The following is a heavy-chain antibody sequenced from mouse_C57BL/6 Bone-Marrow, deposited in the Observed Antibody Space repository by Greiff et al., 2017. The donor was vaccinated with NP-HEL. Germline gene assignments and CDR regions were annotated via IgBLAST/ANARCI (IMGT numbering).Heavy chain of an antibody. CDR2: IYPRSGNT. V-gene: IGHV1-81*01. CDR3: ARGGSSGY. Sequence: QVQLKESGAELARPGASVKLSCKASGYTFTSYGISWVKQRTGQGLEWIGEIYPRSGNTYYNEKFKGKATLTADKSSSTVYMELRSLTSEDSAVYFCARGGSSGYWGQGTTLTVSS. D-gene: IGHD3-2*02. CDR1: GYTFTSYG. J-gene: IGHJ2*01.